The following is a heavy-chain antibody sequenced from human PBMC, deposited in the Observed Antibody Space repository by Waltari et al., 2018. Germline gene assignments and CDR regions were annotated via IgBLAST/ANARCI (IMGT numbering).Heavy chain of an antibody. Sequence: QVQLQESGPGLVKPSETLSLTCAVSGYSLSSGYYWGWIRQPPGKGLEWIGSVYHSGSTYYNPSLKSRVTISVDTSKNQFSLNLSSVTAADTAVYYCARGYDPWNYWGQGTLVTVSS. CDR3: ARGYDPWNY. CDR2: VYHSGST. J-gene: IGHJ4*02. CDR1: GYSLSSGYY. V-gene: IGHV4-38-2*01. D-gene: IGHD3-16*01.